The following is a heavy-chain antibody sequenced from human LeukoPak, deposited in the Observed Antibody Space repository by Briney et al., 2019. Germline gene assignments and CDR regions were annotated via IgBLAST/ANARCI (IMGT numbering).Heavy chain of an antibody. Sequence: GGSLRLSCVGSGFTFSSYALSWVRQAPGRGLEWVSPTSGSDSSTYYADSVKGRFTISRDNSKNTLYLQMNNLRAEDTAVYYCAMGGANYPFDYWGQGTLVTVSS. CDR3: AMGGANYPFDY. J-gene: IGHJ4*02. CDR2: TSGSDSST. D-gene: IGHD3-16*01. CDR1: GFTFSSYA. V-gene: IGHV3-23*01.